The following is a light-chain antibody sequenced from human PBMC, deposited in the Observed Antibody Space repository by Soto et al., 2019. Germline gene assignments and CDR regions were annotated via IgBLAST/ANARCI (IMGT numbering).Light chain of an antibody. J-gene: IGKJ5*01. V-gene: IGKV1-8*01. CDR1: QGISSY. Sequence: AIRMTQSPSSLSASTGDRVTITCRASQGISSYLVWYQQKPGKAPKLLIYAASTLQSGVPSRFSGSGSGTDFTLTISCLQSEDFATYYCQQYYSYPPLFGQGTRLEIK. CDR3: QQYYSYPPL. CDR2: AAS.